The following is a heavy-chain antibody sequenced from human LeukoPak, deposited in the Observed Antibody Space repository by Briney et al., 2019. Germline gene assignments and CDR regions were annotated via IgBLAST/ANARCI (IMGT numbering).Heavy chain of an antibody. V-gene: IGHV1-69*01. Sequence: SVKVSCKASGGTFSSYAISWVRQAPGQGLEWMGGIIPIFGTANYAQKFQGRVTITADESTSTAYMELSSLRSEDTAAYYCARDGGYDILTGYWGLDYWGQGTLVTVSS. CDR2: IIPIFGTA. J-gene: IGHJ4*02. CDR3: ARDGGYDILTGYWGLDY. CDR1: GGTFSSYA. D-gene: IGHD3-9*01.